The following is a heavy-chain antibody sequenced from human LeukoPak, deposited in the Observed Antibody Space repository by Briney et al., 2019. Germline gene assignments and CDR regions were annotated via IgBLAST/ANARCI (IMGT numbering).Heavy chain of an antibody. CDR2: IYSGGST. Sequence: LPGGSLRLSCAASGFTVSSNYMSWVRQAPGKGLEWVSVIYSGGSTYYTDSVKGRFTISRDNSKNTLYLQMNSLRVDDMAIYYCARVTIRDGYSDAFDIWGQGTMVTVSS. J-gene: IGHJ3*02. D-gene: IGHD5-24*01. V-gene: IGHV3-66*01. CDR3: ARVTIRDGYSDAFDI. CDR1: GFTVSSNY.